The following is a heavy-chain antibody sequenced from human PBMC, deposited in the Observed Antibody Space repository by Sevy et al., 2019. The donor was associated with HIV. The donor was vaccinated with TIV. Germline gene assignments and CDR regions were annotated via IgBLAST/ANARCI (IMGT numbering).Heavy chain of an antibody. J-gene: IGHJ4*02. D-gene: IGHD6-19*01. V-gene: IGHV3-21*01. CDR1: GFTFSSYS. Sequence: LGGSLRLSCAASGFTFSSYSMNWVRQAPGKGLEWVSSISSSSSYIYYADSVKGRFTISRDNAKNSLYLQMNSLRAEDTAVYYCARDQMAGTSRWDFDYWGQGTLVTVSS. CDR2: ISSSSSYI. CDR3: ARDQMAGTSRWDFDY.